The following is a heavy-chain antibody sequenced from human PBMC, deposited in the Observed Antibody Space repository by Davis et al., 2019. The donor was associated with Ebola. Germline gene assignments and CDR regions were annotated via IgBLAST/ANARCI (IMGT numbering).Heavy chain of an antibody. V-gene: IGHV1-2*06. CDR3: TTPGGQDSGYDVFDI. CDR1: GFTFNAYY. J-gene: IGHJ3*02. D-gene: IGHD5-12*01. Sequence: ASVKVSCKTSGFTFNAYYMHWVRQAPGHGLEWMGRINPYSGGTNYAQKFQDRVTMTRDTSINTLYMDLSRLRSEDTALYYCTTPGGQDSGYDVFDIWGQGTMVTVSS. CDR2: INPYSGGT.